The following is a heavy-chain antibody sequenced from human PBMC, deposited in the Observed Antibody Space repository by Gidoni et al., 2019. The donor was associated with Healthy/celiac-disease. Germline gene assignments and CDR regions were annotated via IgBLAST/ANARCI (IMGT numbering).Heavy chain of an antibody. CDR2: IDPSDSYT. CDR1: GYSFTSYW. CDR3: ARHGLQAPGELWLLGAFDI. V-gene: IGHV5-10-1*03. J-gene: IGHJ3*02. D-gene: IGHD5-18*01. Sequence: EVQLVQSGAEVKKPGESLRISCKGSGYSFTSYWISWVRQMPGKGLEWMGRIDPSDSYTNDSPSFQGHVTISADKSISTAYLQWSSLKASDTAMYYCARHGLQAPGELWLLGAFDIWGQGTMVTVSS.